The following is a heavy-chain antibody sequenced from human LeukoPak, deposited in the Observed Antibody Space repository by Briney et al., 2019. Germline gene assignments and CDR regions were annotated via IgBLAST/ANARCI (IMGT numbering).Heavy chain of an antibody. Sequence: LPGGSLRLSCAASGFTFSSYWMNWVRQAPGKGLEWVASIKEDGSEKYYVDSVKGRLTISRDNAKNSLDLQMNSLRAEDTAVYYCARDWDWSLDYWGQGTLVTVSS. CDR2: IKEDGSEK. D-gene: IGHD1-26*01. J-gene: IGHJ4*02. V-gene: IGHV3-7*01. CDR1: GFTFSSYW. CDR3: ARDWDWSLDY.